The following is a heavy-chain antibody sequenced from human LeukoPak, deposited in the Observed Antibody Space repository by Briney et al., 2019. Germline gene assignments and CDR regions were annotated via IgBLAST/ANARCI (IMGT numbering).Heavy chain of an antibody. J-gene: IGHJ5*02. CDR1: GGSISSGGYY. V-gene: IGHV4-39*07. CDR2: IYYSGST. CDR3: ARLTGYSSESWFDP. D-gene: IGHD3-9*01. Sequence: SETLSLTCSVSGGSISSGGYYWAWIRQPPGKGLEWIGTIYYSGSTYYNPSLQSRATMSVDTSKNHFSLKLTSVTAADTAVYYCARLTGYSSESWFDPWGQGTLVTVSS.